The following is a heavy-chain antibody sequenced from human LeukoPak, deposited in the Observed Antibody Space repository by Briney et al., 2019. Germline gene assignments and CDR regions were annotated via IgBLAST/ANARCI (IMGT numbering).Heavy chain of an antibody. Sequence: SETLSLTCTVSSGSVSSGSYYWSWIRQPPGKGLEWIGYIYYSGSTNYNPSLKSRVTISVDTSKNQFSLKLSSVTAADTAVYYCASGYSGYDDAFDIWGQGTMVTVSS. D-gene: IGHD5-12*01. CDR3: ASGYSGYDDAFDI. V-gene: IGHV4-61*01. CDR2: IYYSGST. CDR1: SGSVSSGSYY. J-gene: IGHJ3*02.